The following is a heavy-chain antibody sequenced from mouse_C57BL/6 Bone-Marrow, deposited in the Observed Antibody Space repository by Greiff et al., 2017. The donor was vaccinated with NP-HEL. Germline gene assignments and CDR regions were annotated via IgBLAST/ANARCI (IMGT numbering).Heavy chain of an antibody. Sequence: VKLMESGAELARPGASVKMSCKASGYTFTSYTMHWVKQRPGQGLEWIGYINPSSGYTKYNQKFKDKATLTADKSSSTAYMQLSSLTSEDSAVYYCARDFIYGNYLDYWGQGTTLTVSS. V-gene: IGHV1-4*01. CDR1: GYTFTSYT. CDR3: ARDFIYGNYLDY. D-gene: IGHD2-1*01. CDR2: INPSSGYT. J-gene: IGHJ2*01.